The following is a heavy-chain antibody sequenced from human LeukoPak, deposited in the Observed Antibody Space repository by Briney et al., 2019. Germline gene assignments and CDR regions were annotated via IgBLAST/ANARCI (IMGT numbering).Heavy chain of an antibody. CDR2: IYSDGNT. D-gene: IGHD6-19*01. CDR1: GFTVSSIY. CDR3: ARDTYSSGWSPYFDY. V-gene: IGHV3-53*05. Sequence: GGSLRLSCAVSGFTVSSIYMSWVRQAPGKGLEWVSFIYSDGNTYYGDSVKGRFTISGDNSKNTLYLQMNSLRAEDTAVYYCARDTYSSGWSPYFDYWGQGTLVTVSS. J-gene: IGHJ4*02.